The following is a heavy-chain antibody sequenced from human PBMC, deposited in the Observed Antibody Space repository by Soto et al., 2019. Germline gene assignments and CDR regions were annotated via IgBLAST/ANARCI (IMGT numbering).Heavy chain of an antibody. V-gene: IGHV1-69*01. D-gene: IGHD2-15*01. CDR3: ARYGWLNGGNCPFFDF. CDR1: GGTFSSYA. CDR2: IIPIFGTA. Sequence: QVQLVQSGAEVKKPGSSVKVSCKASGGTFSSYAIRWVRQAPGRGLEWMGGIIPIFGTANYAQKFQGRVTITADESTSTAYTGLRSLRSADTAVYYCARYGWLNGGNCPFFDFSCQGTLVTVSS. J-gene: IGHJ4*02.